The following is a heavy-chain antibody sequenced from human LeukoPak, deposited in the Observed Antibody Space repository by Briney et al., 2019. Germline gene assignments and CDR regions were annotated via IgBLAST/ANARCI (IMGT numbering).Heavy chain of an antibody. CDR2: IRYDGNNK. V-gene: IGHV3-30*02. CDR1: GFTFSSYG. Sequence: SGGSLRLSCAASGFTFSSYGMHWVRQAPGTGLEWVASIRYDGNNKYYADSVKGRFTISRDNSKNTLYLQMNSLRAEDTAVYFCAKIARPGSEDYWGQGTLVTVSS. D-gene: IGHD3-10*01. CDR3: AKIARPGSEDY. J-gene: IGHJ4*02.